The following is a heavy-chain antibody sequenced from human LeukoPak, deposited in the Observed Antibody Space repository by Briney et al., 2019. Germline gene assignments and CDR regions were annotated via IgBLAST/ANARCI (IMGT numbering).Heavy chain of an antibody. CDR3: ARGTHSSGWSLDLDY. CDR1: GYTFTSYA. D-gene: IGHD6-19*01. V-gene: IGHV1-3*01. Sequence: ASVKVSCKASGYTFTSYAMHWVRQAPGQRLEWMGWINAGNGNTKYSQKFQGRVTITRDTSASTAYMERSSLRSEDTAVYYCARGTHSSGWSLDLDYWGQGTLVTVSS. CDR2: INAGNGNT. J-gene: IGHJ4*02.